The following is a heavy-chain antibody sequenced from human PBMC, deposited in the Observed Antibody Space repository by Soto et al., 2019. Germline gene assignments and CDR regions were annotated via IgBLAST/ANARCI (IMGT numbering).Heavy chain of an antibody. CDR1: GYTFTGYY. D-gene: IGHD2-15*01. Sequence: QVQLVQSGAEVKKPGASVKVSCKASGYTFTGYYMHWVRQAPGQGLEWMGWINPNSGGTNYAQKFQGWGTMTRDTSISTAYMELSRLRSDDTAVYYCASSRSRKGRYCSGGSCYSHAFDIWGQGTMVTVSS. V-gene: IGHV1-2*04. J-gene: IGHJ3*02. CDR3: ASSRSRKGRYCSGGSCYSHAFDI. CDR2: INPNSGGT.